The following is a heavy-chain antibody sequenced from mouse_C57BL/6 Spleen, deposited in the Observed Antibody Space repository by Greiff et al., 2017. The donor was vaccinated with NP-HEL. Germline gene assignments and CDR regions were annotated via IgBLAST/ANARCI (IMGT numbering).Heavy chain of an antibody. D-gene: IGHD4-1*01. V-gene: IGHV2-2*01. CDR3: ARKDWDWFAY. CDR2: IWSGGST. Sequence: QVHVKQSGPGLVQPSQSLSITCTVSGFSLTSYGVHWVRQSPGKGLEWLGVIWSGGSTDYNAAFISRLSISKDNSKSQVFFKMNSLQADDTAIYYCARKDWDWFAYWGQGTLVTVSA. CDR1: GFSLTSYG. J-gene: IGHJ3*01.